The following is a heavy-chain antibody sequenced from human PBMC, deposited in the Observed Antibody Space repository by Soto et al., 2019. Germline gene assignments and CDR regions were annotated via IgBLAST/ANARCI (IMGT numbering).Heavy chain of an antibody. V-gene: IGHV1-69*01. D-gene: IGHD2-15*01. CDR2: IIPIFGTA. Sequence: QVQLVQSGAEVKKPGSSVKVSCKASGGTFSSYAISWVRQAPGQGLEWMGGIIPIFGTANYAQKFQGRVKITADESTSTAYMELSSLRSEDTAVYYCARWAQTYCSGGSCYSGGVYYYYGMDVWGQGTTVTVSS. CDR3: ARWAQTYCSGGSCYSGGVYYYYGMDV. J-gene: IGHJ6*02. CDR1: GGTFSSYA.